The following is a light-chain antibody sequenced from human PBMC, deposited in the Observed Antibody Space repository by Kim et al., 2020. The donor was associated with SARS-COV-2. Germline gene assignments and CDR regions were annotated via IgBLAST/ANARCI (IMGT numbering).Light chain of an antibody. CDR1: QVINNY. V-gene: IGKV1-27*01. J-gene: IGKJ1*01. CDR3: QKYDSAPWT. CDR2: GAS. Sequence: ASVGDRVTITCRASQVINNYLAWYQQKQGKAPTVLIYGASTLHSGVPYRFSGSGSGTDFTLTISSLQPEDVGTYYCQKYDSAPWTFGHGTKVDIK.